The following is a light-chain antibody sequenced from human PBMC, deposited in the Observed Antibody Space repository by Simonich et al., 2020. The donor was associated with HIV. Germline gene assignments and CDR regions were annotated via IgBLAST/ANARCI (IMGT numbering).Light chain of an antibody. CDR3: SSYRSSSTWV. Sequence: SALTQPASVSGSPGQSITISCPGSSSDVGGYNHVSWYQQHPGKAPKLMIYDVSKRPSGVSNRCSGSKSCNTASLTISGLHADDEADYYCSSYRSSSTWVFGGGTKLTVL. J-gene: IGLJ3*02. CDR2: DVS. V-gene: IGLV2-14*03. CDR1: SSDVGGYNH.